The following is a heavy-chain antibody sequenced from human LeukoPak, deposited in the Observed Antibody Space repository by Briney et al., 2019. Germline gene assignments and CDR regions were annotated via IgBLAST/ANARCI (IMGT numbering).Heavy chain of an antibody. CDR3: ARDKAYDSSGYGAFDI. D-gene: IGHD3-22*01. CDR1: GYTFTGYY. CDR2: INPNSGGT. J-gene: IGHJ3*02. V-gene: IGHV1-2*04. Sequence: GASVKVSCKASGYTFTGYYMHWVRQAPGQGLEWMGWINPNSGGTNYAQKFQGWVTMTRDTSISTAYMELSRLRSDDTAVYYCARDKAYDSSGYGAFDIWGQGTMVTVSS.